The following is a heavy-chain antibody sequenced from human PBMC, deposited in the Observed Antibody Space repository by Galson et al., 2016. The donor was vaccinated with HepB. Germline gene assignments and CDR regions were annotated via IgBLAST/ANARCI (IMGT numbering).Heavy chain of an antibody. CDR1: GYTFSTYG. D-gene: IGHD2-21*02. CDR3: ARDGGDPAEFFHH. V-gene: IGHV1-18*01. J-gene: IGHJ1*01. CDR2: ISPYNGNT. Sequence: SGYTFSTYGISWVRQAPGQGQGLEWVGWISPYNGNTNYAQKFQGRVTMTRDTSTSTVYMEMRNLRPDDTAVYYCARDGGDPAEFFHHWGQGTLVSVFS.